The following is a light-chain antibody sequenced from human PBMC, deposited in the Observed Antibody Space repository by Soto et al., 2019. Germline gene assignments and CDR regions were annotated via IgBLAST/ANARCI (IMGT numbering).Light chain of an antibody. CDR2: GNS. CDR1: SSNIGAGYD. J-gene: IGLJ2*01. CDR3: QSYDSSLREV. Sequence: PSVSGAPGQRVTISCTGSSSNIGAGYDVHWYQQLPGTAPKLLIYGNSNRPSGVPDRFSGSKSGTSASLAITGLQAEDEADYYCQSYDSSLREVFGGGTKLTVL. V-gene: IGLV1-40*01.